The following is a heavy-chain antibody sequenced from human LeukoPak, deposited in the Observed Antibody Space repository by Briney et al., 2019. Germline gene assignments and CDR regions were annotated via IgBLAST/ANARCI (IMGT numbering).Heavy chain of an antibody. D-gene: IGHD2-15*01. V-gene: IGHV1-2*02. CDR3: ARVPYCSGGCCHEFDY. CDR2: INPNSGGT. J-gene: IGHJ4*02. Sequence: GASVKVSCKASGYTFTGYYMHWVRQAPGQGLEWMGWINPNSGGTNYAQKFQGRVTMTRDTSISTAYMELSRLRSDDTAVYYCARVPYCSGGCCHEFDYWGQGTLVTVSS. CDR1: GYTFTGYY.